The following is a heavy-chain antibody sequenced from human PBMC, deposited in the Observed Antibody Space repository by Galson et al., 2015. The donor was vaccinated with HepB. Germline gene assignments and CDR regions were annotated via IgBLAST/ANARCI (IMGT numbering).Heavy chain of an antibody. CDR2: IYYSGST. J-gene: IGHJ4*02. Sequence: ETLSLTCTVSGGSISSGGYYWSWIRQHPGKGLEWIGYIYYSGSTNYNPSLKSRVTISVDTSKNQFSLKLSSVTAADTAVYYCARSPMWELLLLNYWGQGTLVTVSS. D-gene: IGHD1-26*01. CDR1: GGSISSGGYY. V-gene: IGHV4-61*08. CDR3: ARSPMWELLLLNY.